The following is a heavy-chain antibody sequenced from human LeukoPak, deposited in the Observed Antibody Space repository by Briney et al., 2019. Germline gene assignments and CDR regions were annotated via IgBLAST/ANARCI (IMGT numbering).Heavy chain of an antibody. CDR2: IVPMPDIT. D-gene: IGHD4-17*01. V-gene: IGHV1-69*02. CDR1: GGTFRSGS. J-gene: IGHJ4*02. Sequence: SVKVSCKASGGTFRSGSINWVRQAPGQGLEWIGRIVPMPDITTYSQTFQGRVTITADKSTSTAYMELSSLTSEDTAVYYCARASDLVTTWAYFDSWGQGSLVIVSS. CDR3: ARASDLVTTWAYFDS.